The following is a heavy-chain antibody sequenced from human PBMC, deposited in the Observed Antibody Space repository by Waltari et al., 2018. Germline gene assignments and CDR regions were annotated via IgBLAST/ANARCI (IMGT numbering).Heavy chain of an antibody. V-gene: IGHV4-4*07. CDR2: IYTSGST. D-gene: IGHD2-2*01. CDR3: ARGGCGTSCYDSYYYYYMDV. CDR1: GGSISSYY. Sequence: QVQLQESGPGLVKPSETLSLTCTVSGGSISSYYWSWIRQPAGKGLEWIGRIYTSGSTNYNPSLKSRVTMSVDTSKNQFSLKLSSVTAADTAVYYCARGGCGTSCYDSYYYYYMDVWGKGTTVTISS. J-gene: IGHJ6*03.